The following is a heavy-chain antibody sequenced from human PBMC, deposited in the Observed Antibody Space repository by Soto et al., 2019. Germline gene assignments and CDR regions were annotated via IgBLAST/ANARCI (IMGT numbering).Heavy chain of an antibody. V-gene: IGHV3-30-3*01. D-gene: IGHD2-15*01. CDR2: ISYDGSNK. Sequence: GESLKISCAASGFTFSSYAMHWVRQAPGKGLEWVAVISYDGSNKYYADSVKGRFTISRDNSKNTLYLQMNSLRAEDTAVYYCARDRTRYCSGGSCYPFWFYYYYGMDVWGQGTTVTVSS. J-gene: IGHJ6*02. CDR1: GFTFSSYA. CDR3: ARDRTRYCSGGSCYPFWFYYYYGMDV.